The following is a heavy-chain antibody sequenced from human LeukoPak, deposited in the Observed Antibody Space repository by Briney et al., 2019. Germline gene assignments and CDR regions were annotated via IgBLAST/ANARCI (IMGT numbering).Heavy chain of an antibody. D-gene: IGHD3-10*01. CDR1: GLIVSSNY. J-gene: IGHJ4*02. Sequence: GGSLRLSCAASGLIVSSNYMSWVRQAPGKGLEWVSVIYRGGGTYYADSVKGRFTISRDNSKNTLYLQMNSLRAEDTAVYYCARGGLSGDGFYFDDWGQGTLVTVSS. V-gene: IGHV3-53*01. CDR2: IYRGGGT. CDR3: ARGGLSGDGFYFDD.